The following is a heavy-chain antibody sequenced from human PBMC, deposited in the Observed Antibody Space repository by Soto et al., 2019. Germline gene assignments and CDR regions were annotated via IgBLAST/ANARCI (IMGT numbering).Heavy chain of an antibody. J-gene: IGHJ4*02. V-gene: IGHV1-46*03. CDR1: GYTFTSYY. CDR2: INPSGGST. Sequence: QVQLVQSGAEVKKPGASVKVSCKASGYTFTSYYMHWVRQAPGQGLEWMGIINPSGGSTSYAQKFKGRVTMTRDTSTSTVYMELSSLRPEDTAVYYCARRAGEWPLDYWGQGTLVTVSS. D-gene: IGHD3-10*01. CDR3: ARRAGEWPLDY.